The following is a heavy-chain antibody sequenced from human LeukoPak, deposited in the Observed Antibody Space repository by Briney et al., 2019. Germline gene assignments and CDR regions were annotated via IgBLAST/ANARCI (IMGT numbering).Heavy chain of an antibody. V-gene: IGHV1-8*01. Sequence: ASVKVSCKASGYTFTSYDINWVRQATGQGLEWMGWMNPNSGNTGYAQKFQGRVTMTRNTSISTAYMELSSLRSEDTAVYYCARGRSRCSGGSCYSDYWGQGTLVTVSS. D-gene: IGHD2-15*01. CDR3: ARGRSRCSGGSCYSDY. CDR2: MNPNSGNT. CDR1: GYTFTSYD. J-gene: IGHJ4*02.